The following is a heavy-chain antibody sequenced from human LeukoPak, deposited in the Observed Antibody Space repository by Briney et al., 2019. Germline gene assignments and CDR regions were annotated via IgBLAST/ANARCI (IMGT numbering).Heavy chain of an antibody. CDR1: GFTFSDFA. D-gene: IGHD5-12*01. J-gene: IGHJ4*02. Sequence: PGGSLRLSCAASGFTFSDFAMGWVRHAPGKGLYWVAAISGSGGSTYYADSVKGRFTISRDNSKNTVNLQMNSLEADDTAVYYCAKDLPDSGYDGYFDYWGQGTLVTVSS. V-gene: IGHV3-23*01. CDR2: ISGSGGST. CDR3: AKDLPDSGYDGYFDY.